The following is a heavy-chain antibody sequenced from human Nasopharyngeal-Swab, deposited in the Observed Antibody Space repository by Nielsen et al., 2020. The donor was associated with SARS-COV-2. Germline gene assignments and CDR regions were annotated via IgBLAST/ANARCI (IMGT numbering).Heavy chain of an antibody. CDR1: GGSFSGYY. J-gene: IGHJ4*02. D-gene: IGHD1-26*01. CDR3: AREGGATSFDY. CDR2: INHSGST. Sequence: SETLSITCAVYGGSFSGYYWSWIRQPPGKGLEWIGEINHSGSTNYNPSLKSRVTISVDTSKNQFSLKLSSVTAADTAVYYCAREGGATSFDYWGQGTLVTVSS. V-gene: IGHV4-34*01.